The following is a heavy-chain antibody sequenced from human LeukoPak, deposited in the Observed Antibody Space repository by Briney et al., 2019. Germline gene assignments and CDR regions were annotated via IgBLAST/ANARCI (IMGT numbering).Heavy chain of an antibody. D-gene: IGHD2/OR15-2a*01. CDR2: ITNSGGST. V-gene: IGHV3-23*01. Sequence: GGTLRLSCAASGFTFSIFHMSWVRQAPGKGLEWVSGITNSGGSTIYADSVRGRFTISRDNSKSTLSLQMNSLRAEDTAIYYCATYRQVLLPFESWGQGTLVTVSS. J-gene: IGHJ4*02. CDR3: ATYRQVLLPFES. CDR1: GFTFSIFH.